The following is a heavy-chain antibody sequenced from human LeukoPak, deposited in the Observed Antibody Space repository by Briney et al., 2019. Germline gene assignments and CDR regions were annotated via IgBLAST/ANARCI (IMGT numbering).Heavy chain of an antibody. CDR1: GYSISSGYY. CDR3: ARVPGPNWFDP. J-gene: IGHJ5*02. V-gene: IGHV4-38-2*02. CDR2: MYHSGST. Sequence: PSETLSLTCIVSGYSISSGYYWGWIRQPPGKGLEWIGSMYHSGSTYYNPSLKSRVTISVDTSKNQFSLKLSSVTAADTAVYYCARVPGPNWFDPWGQGTLVTVSS.